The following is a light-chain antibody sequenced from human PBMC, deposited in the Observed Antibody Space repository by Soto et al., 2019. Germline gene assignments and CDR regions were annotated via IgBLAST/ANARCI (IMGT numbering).Light chain of an antibody. J-gene: IGKJ1*01. CDR2: GAS. V-gene: IGKV3-15*01. Sequence: EIVMTQSPATLSVSPGERATLSCRASQSVSSNLAWYQQKPGQAPRLLISGASTGATGIPARFSGSGSGTDFALTISRLEPEDFAVYYCQQYGTSTGTFGQGTKVDIK. CDR1: QSVSSN. CDR3: QQYGTSTGT.